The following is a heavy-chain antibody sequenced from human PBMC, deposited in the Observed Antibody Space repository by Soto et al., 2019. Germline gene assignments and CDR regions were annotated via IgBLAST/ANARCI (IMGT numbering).Heavy chain of an antibody. D-gene: IGHD3-9*01. Sequence: SVKVSCKASGGTFSSYTISWVRQAPGQGLEWMGRIIPILGIANYAQKFQGRVTITADKSTSTAYMELSSLRSEDTAVYYCARDLRDILTGSEDDYWGQGTLVTVSS. CDR1: GGTFSSYT. V-gene: IGHV1-69*04. CDR3: ARDLRDILTGSEDDY. J-gene: IGHJ4*02. CDR2: IIPILGIA.